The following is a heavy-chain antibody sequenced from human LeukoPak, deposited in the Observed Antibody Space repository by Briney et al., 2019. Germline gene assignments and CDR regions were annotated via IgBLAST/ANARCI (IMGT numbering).Heavy chain of an antibody. V-gene: IGHV3-15*08. Sequence: PGGSLRLSCVASGFTFSGAWMSWVRQAPGSGLEWVGCFKSKADGRTVDYAAPVKVRFTISRDDSGNTVSLQMNSLKSEDAAVYYCAADLPGVTTDYGVDFWGQGTTVTVSS. J-gene: IGHJ6*02. CDR2: FKSKADGRTV. CDR1: GFTFSGAW. D-gene: IGHD4-17*01. CDR3: AADLPGVTTDYGVDF.